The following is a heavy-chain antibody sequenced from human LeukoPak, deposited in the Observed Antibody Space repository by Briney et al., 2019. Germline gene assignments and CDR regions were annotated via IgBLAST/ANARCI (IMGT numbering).Heavy chain of an antibody. V-gene: IGHV1-69*05. J-gene: IGHJ4*02. CDR1: GGTFSSYA. Sequence: ASVKVSCKASGGTFSSYAISWVRQAPGQGLEWMGGIIPIFGTANYAQKFQGRVTITTDESTSTAYMELSSLRSEDTAVYYCARDLRYSSSWYEPKFDYWGQGTLVTVSS. CDR2: IIPIFGTA. CDR3: ARDLRYSSSWYEPKFDY. D-gene: IGHD6-13*01.